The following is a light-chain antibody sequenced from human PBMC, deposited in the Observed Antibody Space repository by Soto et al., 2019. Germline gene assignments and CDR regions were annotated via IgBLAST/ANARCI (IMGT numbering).Light chain of an antibody. V-gene: IGLV2-14*01. CDR1: SGDVGAHNF. CDR2: EVS. J-gene: IGLJ1*01. Sequence: QSVLAQPASVSGSPGQAITISCSGSSGDVGAHNFVSWYQHHPGKAPKLMIYEVSNRPSGVSNRFSGSKSGNTASLTISGLQAEDEADYYCNSYTSSNTYVFGSGTKVTVL. CDR3: NSYTSSNTYV.